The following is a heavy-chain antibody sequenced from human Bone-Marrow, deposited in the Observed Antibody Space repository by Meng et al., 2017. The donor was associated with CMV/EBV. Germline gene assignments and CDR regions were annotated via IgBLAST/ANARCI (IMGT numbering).Heavy chain of an antibody. CDR3: ARQRSSGSGETFYFDS. CDR1: SSCSLSYY. Sequence: SSCSLSYYWGWAGERPGKGLEWIGNFYYKGRTYYNPSIKSRVTISVDASTNQFSLRINSVTSTDTAIYFCARQRSSGSGETFYFDSWGQGTLVTVSS. J-gene: IGHJ4*02. V-gene: IGHV4-39*01. D-gene: IGHD3-10*01. CDR2: FYYKGRT.